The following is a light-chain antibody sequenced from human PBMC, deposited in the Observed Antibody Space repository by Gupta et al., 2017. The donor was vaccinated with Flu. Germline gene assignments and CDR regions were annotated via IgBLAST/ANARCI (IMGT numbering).Light chain of an antibody. J-gene: IGLJ1*01. V-gene: IGLV2-14*01. CDR2: EVS. Sequence: QSALTQPASVSGSPGQSITISCTGTSSDVGGYNYVSWYQQHPGKAPKLMMYEVSNRPSGVSNRVSGSKSGNTASLTISGLQAEDEADDYCSSYTSSSAYVCGTGTKVTV. CDR3: SSYTSSSAYV. CDR1: SSDVGGYNY.